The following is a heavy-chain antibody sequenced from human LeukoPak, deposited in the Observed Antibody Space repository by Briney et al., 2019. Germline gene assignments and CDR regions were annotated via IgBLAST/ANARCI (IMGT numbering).Heavy chain of an antibody. CDR1: RPSPRSYY. CDR2: ITSDGSST. CDR3: ARADAGGTDY. Sequence: GRSLRLTCAASRPSPRSYYMQWVRQPERKGLVWVSRITSDGSSTSYADSVKGRFTICRDNAKNTLYLQMNSLRAEDTAVYYCARADAGGTDYWGQGTLVTVSS. V-gene: IGHV3-74*01. J-gene: IGHJ4*02. D-gene: IGHD3-16*01.